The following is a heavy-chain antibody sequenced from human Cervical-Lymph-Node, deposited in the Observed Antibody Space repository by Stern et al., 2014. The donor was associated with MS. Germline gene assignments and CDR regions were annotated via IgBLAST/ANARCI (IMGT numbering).Heavy chain of an antibody. CDR1: GFTFSSYW. Sequence: VQLVQSGGGLVQPGGSLRLSCAASGFTFSSYWMHWVRHATGKGMGWGSRIDSDGSGASYADSVKGRFTISRDNAKNTLYLQMNSLRAEDTAVYYCARRLKWELTHYYYYYGMDVWGQGPTVTVS. V-gene: IGHV3-74*02. CDR3: ARRLKWELTHYYYYYGMDV. J-gene: IGHJ6*02. CDR2: IDSDGSGA. D-gene: IGHD1-26*01.